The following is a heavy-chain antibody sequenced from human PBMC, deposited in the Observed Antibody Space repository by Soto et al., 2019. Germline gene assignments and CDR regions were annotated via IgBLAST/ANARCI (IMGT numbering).Heavy chain of an antibody. Sequence: GGSLRLSWAGSGFTFTSYPMTWVRQAPGKGLEWVSAISGSGDSEFYADSVKGRFTISRDNSKNTLYLQMKSLRAEDTALYYCAKGDTTMITDYYAMDVWGQGTTVTVSS. D-gene: IGHD5-18*01. V-gene: IGHV3-23*01. CDR3: AKGDTTMITDYYAMDV. CDR2: ISGSGDSE. J-gene: IGHJ6*02. CDR1: GFTFTSYP.